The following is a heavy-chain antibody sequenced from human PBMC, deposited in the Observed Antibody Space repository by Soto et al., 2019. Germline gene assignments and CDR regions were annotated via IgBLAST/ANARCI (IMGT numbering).Heavy chain of an antibody. CDR1: GHTFISYE. J-gene: IGHJ6*02. Sequence: SVRVSCKASGHTFISYEVNCVGQATGQVLDWMGWVNLNSGTTGPAQKFQGKVTMTRNTSISTAYMELSSLTSQDTAIYYCAGHRWFGDSVYYHSMEVWGQGPTVTVS. V-gene: IGHV1-8*01. CDR2: VNLNSGTT. D-gene: IGHD3-10*01. CDR3: AGHRWFGDSVYYHSMEV.